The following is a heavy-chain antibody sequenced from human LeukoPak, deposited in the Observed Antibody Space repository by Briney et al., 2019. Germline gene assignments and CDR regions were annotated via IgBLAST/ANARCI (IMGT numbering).Heavy chain of an antibody. CDR2: ISSSSNTI. J-gene: IGHJ3*02. D-gene: IGHD1-14*01. CDR3: ARGMGPGRDAFDI. Sequence: TGGSLRLSCAASGFTFSTYTMNWVRQAPGKGLEWVSYISSSSNTIYYGDSVQGRFTISRDNAKNSLYLQMCSLRDEDTAVYYCARGMGPGRDAFDIWGQGTMVTVSS. V-gene: IGHV3-48*02. CDR1: GFTFSTYT.